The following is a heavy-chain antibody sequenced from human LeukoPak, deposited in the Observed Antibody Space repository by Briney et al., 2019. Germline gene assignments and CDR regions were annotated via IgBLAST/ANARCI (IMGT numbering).Heavy chain of an antibody. CDR2: IRSKANSYAT. V-gene: IGHV3-73*01. J-gene: IGHJ4*02. D-gene: IGHD5-24*01. CDR1: GFTFSGSA. CDR3: TSPRDGYNYD. Sequence: GGSLRLSCAASGFTFSGSAMHWVRQASGKGLEWVGRIRSKANSYATAYAASVKGRFTISRDDSKNTAYLQMNSLKTEDTAVYYCTSPRDGYNYDWGQGTLVTVPS.